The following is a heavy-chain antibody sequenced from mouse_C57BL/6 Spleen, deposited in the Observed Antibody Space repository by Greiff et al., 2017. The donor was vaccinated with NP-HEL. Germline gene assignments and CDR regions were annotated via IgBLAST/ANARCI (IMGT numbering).Heavy chain of an antibody. J-gene: IGHJ3*01. CDR2: ISSGGDYI. V-gene: IGHV5-9-1*02. D-gene: IGHD3-2*02. CDR3: TREEGSSGWGPFAY. Sequence: EVKVEESGEGLVKPGGSLKLSCAASGFTFSSYAMSWVRQTPEKRLEWVAYISSGGDYIYYADTVKGRFTISRDNARNTLYLQMSSLKSEDTAMYYCTREEGSSGWGPFAYWGQGTLVTVSA. CDR1: GFTFSSYA.